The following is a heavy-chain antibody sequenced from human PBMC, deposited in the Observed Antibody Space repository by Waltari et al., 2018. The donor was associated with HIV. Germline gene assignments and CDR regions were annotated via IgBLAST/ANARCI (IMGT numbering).Heavy chain of an antibody. J-gene: IGHJ6*04. CDR3: ASGVASRGYYYGVDF. V-gene: IGHV4-59*01. D-gene: IGHD3-10*01. Sequence: QVQLQESGPGLVKPSETLSLTCTVSGGSISSYYCSWIRQSPGKGLEWIGYIYYSGSTNYNPPLMRRVTMSVHTANNQCSLKLSSVNAADTALYYCASGVASRGYYYGVDFWGKETTVTVSS. CDR1: GGSISSYY. CDR2: IYYSGST.